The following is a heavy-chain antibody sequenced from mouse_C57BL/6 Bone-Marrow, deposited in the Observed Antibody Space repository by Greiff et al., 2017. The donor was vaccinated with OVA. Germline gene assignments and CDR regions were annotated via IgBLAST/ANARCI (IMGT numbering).Heavy chain of an antibody. D-gene: IGHD2-4*01. Sequence: QVQLQQSGAELVMPGASVKLSCKASGYTFTSYWMHWVKQRPGQGLEWIGEIDPSDSYTNYNQKFKGKSTLTVDKSSSTAYMQLSSLTSEDSAVYYCGREGLRHALDYWGQGTTVTVSS. CDR2: IDPSDSYT. CDR3: GREGLRHALDY. V-gene: IGHV1-69*01. J-gene: IGHJ2*01. CDR1: GYTFTSYW.